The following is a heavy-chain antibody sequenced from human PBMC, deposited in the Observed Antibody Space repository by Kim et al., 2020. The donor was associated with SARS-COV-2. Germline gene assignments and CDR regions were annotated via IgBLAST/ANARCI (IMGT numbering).Heavy chain of an antibody. CDR1: GGSISSSSYY. D-gene: IGHD1-26*01. CDR2: IYYSGST. Sequence: SETLSLTCTVSGGSISSSSYYWGWIRQPPGKGLEWIGSIYYSGSTYYNPSLKSRVTISVDKSKNQFSLKLSSVTAADTAVYYCARRGSGSYYRSSRGGFDYWGQGTLVTVSS. CDR3: ARRGSGSYYRSSRGGFDY. V-gene: IGHV4-39*01. J-gene: IGHJ4*02.